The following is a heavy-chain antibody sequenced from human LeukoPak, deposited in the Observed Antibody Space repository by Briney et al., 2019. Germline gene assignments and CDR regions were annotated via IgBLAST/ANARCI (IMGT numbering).Heavy chain of an antibody. V-gene: IGHV4-59*01. CDR3: ARVRIAVADYYFDY. J-gene: IGHJ4*02. Sequence: SETLSLTCTVSGGSISSYYWSWSRQPPGKGLEWIGYIYYSGSTNYNPSLKSRVTISVDTSKNQFSLKLSSVTAADTAVYYCARVRIAVADYYFDYWGQGTLVTVSS. CDR2: IYYSGST. CDR1: GGSISSYY. D-gene: IGHD6-19*01.